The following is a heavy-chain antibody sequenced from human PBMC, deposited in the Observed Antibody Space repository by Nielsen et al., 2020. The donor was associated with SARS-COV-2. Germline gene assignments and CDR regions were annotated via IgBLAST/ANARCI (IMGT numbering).Heavy chain of an antibody. D-gene: IGHD1/OR15-1a*01. J-gene: IGHJ4*02. Sequence: GGSLRLSCAASGFIFSSFGMHWVRQAPGKGLEWVAIIWYDGNNKYYADSVKGRFTISRDDSKSTVYLQMNSLRGEDTAVYYCARGGGREQLAKLDYWGQGSLVTVSS. V-gene: IGHV3-33*01. CDR1: GFIFSSFG. CDR2: IWYDGNNK. CDR3: ARGGGREQLAKLDY.